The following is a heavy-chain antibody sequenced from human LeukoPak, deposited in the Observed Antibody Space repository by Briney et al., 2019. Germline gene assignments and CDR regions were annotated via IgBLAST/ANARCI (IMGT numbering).Heavy chain of an antibody. CDR3: ARESRNYYGSGSYYYDY. D-gene: IGHD3-10*01. V-gene: IGHV1-18*01. J-gene: IGHJ4*02. CDR2: ISVYNGNT. CDR1: GFSFTSYG. Sequence: ASVKVSCKASGFSFTSYGISWVRQAPGQGLEWMGWISVYNGNTNYAQKFQDRVTVTTDKPTSTAYMELKSLRSDDTAVYYCARESRNYYGSGSYYYDYWGQGTLVTVSS.